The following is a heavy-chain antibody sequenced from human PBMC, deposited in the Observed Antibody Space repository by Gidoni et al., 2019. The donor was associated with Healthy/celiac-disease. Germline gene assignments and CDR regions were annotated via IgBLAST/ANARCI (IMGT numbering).Heavy chain of an antibody. V-gene: IGHV1-69*06. J-gene: IGHJ4*02. Sequence: QVPLVQSGAEVQKPGSSVKVSCKASGGTFSSYAISWVRQAPGQGLEWMGGIIPIFGTANYAQKFQGRVTITADKSTSTAYMELSSLRSEDTAVYYCARPKAYCGGDCSYYFDYWGQGTLVTVSS. CDR2: IIPIFGTA. CDR1: GGTFSSYA. D-gene: IGHD2-21*02. CDR3: ARPKAYCGGDCSYYFDY.